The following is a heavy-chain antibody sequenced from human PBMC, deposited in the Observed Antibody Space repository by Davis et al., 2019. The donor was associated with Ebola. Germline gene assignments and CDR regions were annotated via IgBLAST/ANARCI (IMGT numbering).Heavy chain of an antibody. CDR1: GFTFSSYG. V-gene: IGHV3-30*18. J-gene: IGHJ4*02. CDR2: ISYDGSNK. CDR3: AKGIFGVVILGGFDY. D-gene: IGHD3-3*01. Sequence: PGGSPRLSCAASGFTFSSYGMHWVRQAPGKGLEWVAVISYDGSNKYYADSVKGRFTISRDNSKNTLYLQMNSLRAEDTAVYYCAKGIFGVVILGGFDYWGQGTLVTVSS.